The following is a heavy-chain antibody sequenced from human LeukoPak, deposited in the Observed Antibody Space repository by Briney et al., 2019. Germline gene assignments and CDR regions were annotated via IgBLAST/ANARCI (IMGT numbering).Heavy chain of an antibody. Sequence: ASVKVSCKASGYTFTSYDINWVRQATGQGLEWMGWMNPNSGNTGYAQKFQGRVTMTRNTSISTAYMELSSLRSGDTAVYYCARDSSGWLYYYYYGMDVWGQGTTVTVSS. CDR2: MNPNSGNT. CDR3: ARDSSGWLYYYYYGMDV. D-gene: IGHD6-19*01. CDR1: GYTFTSYD. V-gene: IGHV1-8*01. J-gene: IGHJ6*02.